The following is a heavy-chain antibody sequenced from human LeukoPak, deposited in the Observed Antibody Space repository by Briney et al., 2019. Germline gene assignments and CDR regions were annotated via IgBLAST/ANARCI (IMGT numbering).Heavy chain of an antibody. Sequence: HPGGSLRLSCAASGFTFSNYWMHWVRQAPGKGLVWVSRIYSDGSSTSYADSVKGRFTISRDNAKNSLYLQMNSLRAEDTAVYYCAREGKYCSSTSCQGGWFDPWGQGTLVTVSS. CDR2: IYSDGSST. V-gene: IGHV3-74*01. CDR1: GFTFSNYW. CDR3: AREGKYCSSTSCQGGWFDP. D-gene: IGHD2-2*01. J-gene: IGHJ5*02.